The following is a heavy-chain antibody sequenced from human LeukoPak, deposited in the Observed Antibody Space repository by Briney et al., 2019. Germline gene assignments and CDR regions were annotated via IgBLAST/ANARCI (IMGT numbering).Heavy chain of an antibody. CDR3: ARDQVDIVATD. J-gene: IGHJ4*02. Sequence: PGGSLRLSCAVSGFTFSSYSMNWVRQAPGKGLEWVSSISSSSSYIYYADSVKGRFTISRDNAKNSLYLQMNSLRAEDTAVYYCARDQVDIVATDWGQGTLVTVSS. V-gene: IGHV3-21*01. D-gene: IGHD5-12*01. CDR1: GFTFSSYS. CDR2: ISSSSSYI.